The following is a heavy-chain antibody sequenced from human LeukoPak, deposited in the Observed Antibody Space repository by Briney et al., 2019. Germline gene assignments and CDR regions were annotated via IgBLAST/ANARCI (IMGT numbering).Heavy chain of an antibody. D-gene: IGHD1-26*01. V-gene: IGHV4-4*07. CDR1: GASIDTYY. CDR3: ANGGNSGSYFED. Sequence: SETLSLTCTVSGASIDTYYWSWVRQPAGKGLEWIGRMYTRGRTHYGPSLESRLTMSVDTSKNQFSLKLTSVTAADTAVYYCANGGNSGSYFEDWGQGTLVTVSS. CDR2: MYTRGRT. J-gene: IGHJ4*02.